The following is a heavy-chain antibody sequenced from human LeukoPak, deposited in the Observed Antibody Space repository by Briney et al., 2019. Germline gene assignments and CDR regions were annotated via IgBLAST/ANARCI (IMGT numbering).Heavy chain of an antibody. J-gene: IGHJ4*02. CDR1: GGSINNFF. Sequence: SETLSLTCTVSGGSINNFFWNWVRQSPGKGLEWIGYVDHRGNTKYNPSLWGRVTMFVDTSNNQFSLRLTSLTAADTAVYYCARLDRLAAAGLFDYWGQGTLVTVSS. CDR2: VDHRGNT. V-gene: IGHV4-59*08. CDR3: ARLDRLAAAGLFDY. D-gene: IGHD6-13*01.